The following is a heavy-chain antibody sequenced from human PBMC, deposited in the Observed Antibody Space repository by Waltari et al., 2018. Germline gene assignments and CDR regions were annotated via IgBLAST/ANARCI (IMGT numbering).Heavy chain of an antibody. D-gene: IGHD2-21*02. CDR2: ISGTTDGI. Sequence: EVQVLESGGGLVQPGWSLRLSCTASVLRFSPYGMGWVRQAPGKGLEWVSTISGTTDGINYADSVKGRFTISRDNSKNTLYLQMNSLRVEDTAVYYCATGGAYCFADCHSIHWGQGTLVTVSS. J-gene: IGHJ4*02. V-gene: IGHV3-23*01. CDR3: ATGGAYCFADCHSIH. CDR1: VLRFSPYG.